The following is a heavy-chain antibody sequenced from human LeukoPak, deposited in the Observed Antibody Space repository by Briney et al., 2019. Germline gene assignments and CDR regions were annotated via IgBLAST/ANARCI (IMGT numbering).Heavy chain of an antibody. V-gene: IGHV1-69*04. J-gene: IGHJ6*02. CDR1: GVTFSSYA. D-gene: IGHD3-10*01. CDR2: IIPILGIA. CDR3: ARSPIGSGSYSNENRSYYYGMDV. Sequence: ASVKVSCKASGVTFSSYAISWVRQAPGQGLEWMGRIIPILGIANYAQKFQCRVTITADKSTSTAYMELRSLRSEDTAVYYCARSPIGSGSYSNENRSYYYGMDVWGQGTTVTVSS.